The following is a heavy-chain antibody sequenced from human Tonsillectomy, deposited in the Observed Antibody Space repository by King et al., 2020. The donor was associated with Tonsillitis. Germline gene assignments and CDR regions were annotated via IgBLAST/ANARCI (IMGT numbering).Heavy chain of an antibody. J-gene: IGHJ4*02. CDR1: GDSISSSSYY. Sequence: LQLQESGPGLVKPSETLSLTCTVSGDSISSSSYYWGWIRQHPGKGLEWIGNIDYSGSTSCNPSIKSPVTISVDTSKNRFSLKLSSVTAADTAVYYCARLLRTGTYRGFFDYWGQGTLVTVSS. CDR3: ARLLRTGTYRGFFDY. V-gene: IGHV4-39*01. D-gene: IGHD1-26*01. CDR2: IDYSGST.